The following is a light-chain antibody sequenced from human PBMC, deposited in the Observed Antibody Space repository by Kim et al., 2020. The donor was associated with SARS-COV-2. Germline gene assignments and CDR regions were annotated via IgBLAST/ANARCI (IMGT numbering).Light chain of an antibody. CDR3: QQYDRSPLT. V-gene: IGKV3-20*01. CDR2: GAS. J-gene: IGKJ4*01. Sequence: IVLTQSPGTLSLSPGERATLSCRASQSVSSSYLAWYQQKPGQAPRLLIYGASSRATGIPDRFSGSGSGTDFTLIITRLEPEDSAVYYCQQYDRSPLTFGGGTKVDIK. CDR1: QSVSSSY.